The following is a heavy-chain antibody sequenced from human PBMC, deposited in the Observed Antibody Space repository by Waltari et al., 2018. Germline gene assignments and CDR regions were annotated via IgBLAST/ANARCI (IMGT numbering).Heavy chain of an antibody. D-gene: IGHD4-17*01. V-gene: IGHV4-59*01. Sequence: QVQLQESGPGLVKPSATLSLTCTVSGGSITGYYCSWIRQPPGKGLEWIGHIYYNGNTDYNPSLKSRVTISVDTSKNQFSLKLSSVTAADTAVYYCAREIYGGNSRPYDYWGQGTLVTVSS. CDR1: GGSITGYY. CDR2: IYYNGNT. J-gene: IGHJ4*02. CDR3: AREIYGGNSRPYDY.